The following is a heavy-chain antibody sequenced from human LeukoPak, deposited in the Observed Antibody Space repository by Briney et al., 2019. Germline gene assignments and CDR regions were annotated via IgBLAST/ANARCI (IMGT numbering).Heavy chain of an antibody. Sequence: TLSLTCTVSGGSISSGSYYWSWIRQPAGKGLEWIGRIYTSGSTNYNPSLKSRVTISVDTSKNQFSLKLSSVTAADTAVYYCARGTPNHYDFWSGYCGGYYFDYWGQGTLVTVSS. CDR1: GGSISSGSYY. CDR3: ARGTPNHYDFWSGYCGGYYFDY. J-gene: IGHJ4*02. V-gene: IGHV4-61*02. CDR2: IYTSGST. D-gene: IGHD3-3*01.